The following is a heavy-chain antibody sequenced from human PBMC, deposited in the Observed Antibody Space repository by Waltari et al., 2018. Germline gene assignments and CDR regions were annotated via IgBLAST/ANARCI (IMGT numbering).Heavy chain of an antibody. D-gene: IGHD1-1*01. Sequence: EVQLVESGGDLIQPGGYLRLSFAASRFPVGNNFMGWVRQAPGKGLEWVSVIYSGGSTNYIDSVRGRFTISRDSSKNTLYLQMNSLRAEDTAVYYCAKVDNVGLNNYWGQGTLVTVSS. J-gene: IGHJ4*02. V-gene: IGHV3-53*01. CDR3: AKVDNVGLNNY. CDR1: RFPVGNNF. CDR2: IYSGGST.